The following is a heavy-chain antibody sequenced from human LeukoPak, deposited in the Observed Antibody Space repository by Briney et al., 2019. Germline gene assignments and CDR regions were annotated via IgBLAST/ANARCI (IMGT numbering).Heavy chain of an antibody. Sequence: GGSLRLSCSASGFTFSNYWMSWVRQAPGKGLEWVAHIKPDGSEKNYVDSVKGRFTLFRDDAKNSVYLQMNSLRVEDTAVYYCARDSGSGGPWGQGTPVTVSS. CDR2: IKPDGSEK. D-gene: IGHD6-19*01. CDR1: GFTFSNYW. CDR3: ARDSGSGGP. V-gene: IGHV3-7*01. J-gene: IGHJ5*02.